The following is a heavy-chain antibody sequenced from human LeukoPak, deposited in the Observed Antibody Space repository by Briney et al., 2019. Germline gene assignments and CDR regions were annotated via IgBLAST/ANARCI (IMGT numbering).Heavy chain of an antibody. CDR2: INQSGNT. Sequence: KPSETLSLTCAVYGGSFSGYYWSWIRQPPGKGLEWIGEINQSGNTNYNPSLKTRVTISVDTSKNQFSLKMSSVTAADTAVYYCARGGPYWRGWFDPWGQGTLVTVSS. J-gene: IGHJ5*02. D-gene: IGHD2-21*01. CDR3: ARGGPYWRGWFDP. V-gene: IGHV4-34*01. CDR1: GGSFSGYY.